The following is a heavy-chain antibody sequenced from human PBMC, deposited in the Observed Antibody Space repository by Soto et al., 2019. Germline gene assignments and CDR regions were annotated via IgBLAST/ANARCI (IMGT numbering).Heavy chain of an antibody. D-gene: IGHD2-2*01. CDR1: EFSFSSYW. J-gene: IGHJ6*02. V-gene: IGHV3-7*01. CDR2: IRQDGNEK. CDR3: ARIWHVVISAANHYGMDV. Sequence: GGSLRLSCAASEFSFSSYWMSWVRLAPGKGLEWVANIRQDGNEKYYVDSVSGRFTIFRDNARSSLFLQMNSLRPEDTAVYYCARIWHVVISAANHYGMDVWGQGTTVTVSS.